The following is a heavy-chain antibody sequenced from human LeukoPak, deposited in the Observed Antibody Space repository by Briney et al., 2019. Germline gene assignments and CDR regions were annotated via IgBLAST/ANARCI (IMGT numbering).Heavy chain of an antibody. Sequence: GRSLRLSCAASGFTFDDYAMHWVRQAPGKGLEWVPGISWNSGSIGYADSVKGRFTISRDNAKNSLYLQMNSLRAEDTALYYCAKDSKSYGDLFYFDYWGQGTLVTVSS. CDR3: AKDSKSYGDLFYFDY. CDR1: GFTFDDYA. V-gene: IGHV3-9*01. CDR2: ISWNSGSI. J-gene: IGHJ4*02. D-gene: IGHD4-17*01.